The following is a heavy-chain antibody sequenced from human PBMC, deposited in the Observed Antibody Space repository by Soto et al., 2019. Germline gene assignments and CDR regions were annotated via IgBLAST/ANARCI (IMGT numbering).Heavy chain of an antibody. CDR2: INSDGSST. V-gene: IGHV3-74*01. Sequence: EVQLVESGGSLVQPGGSLRLSCAASGFTFSSYWMHWVRQAPGKGLVWVSRINSDGSSTSYADSVKGRFTISRDNAKNTLYLQMNSLRAEDTAVYYCAREGDYDYYYYMDVWGKGTTVTVSS. CDR3: AREGDYDYYYYMDV. J-gene: IGHJ6*03. CDR1: GFTFSSYW.